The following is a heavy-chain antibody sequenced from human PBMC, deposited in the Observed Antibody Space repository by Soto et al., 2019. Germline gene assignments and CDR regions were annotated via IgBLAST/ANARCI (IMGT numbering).Heavy chain of an antibody. V-gene: IGHV4-59*01. CDR1: GVSITSFY. CDR3: AKVKDGGASFDI. J-gene: IGHJ3*02. Sequence: QVQLQESGPGLMKPSETLSLTCSVSGVSITSFYWSWIRQSPGKGLEWIGYIFFTGKTNYNPSLKSRVTISVDTSKNQLSLKLSSVTAAESAIYYCAKVKDGGASFDIWGQGTEVTVSS. CDR2: IFFTGKT.